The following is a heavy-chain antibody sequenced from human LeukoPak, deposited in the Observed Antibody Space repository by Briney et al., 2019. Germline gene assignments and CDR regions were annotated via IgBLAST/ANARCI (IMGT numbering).Heavy chain of an antibody. J-gene: IGHJ4*02. Sequence: PETLSLTCAVYGGSFSGYYWSWIRQPPGKGLEWIGEINHSGSTNYNPSLKSRVTISVDTSKNQFSLKLSSVTAADTAVYYCARIVGATDYWGQGTLVTVSS. CDR2: INHSGST. V-gene: IGHV4-34*01. D-gene: IGHD1-26*01. CDR1: GGSFSGYY. CDR3: ARIVGATDY.